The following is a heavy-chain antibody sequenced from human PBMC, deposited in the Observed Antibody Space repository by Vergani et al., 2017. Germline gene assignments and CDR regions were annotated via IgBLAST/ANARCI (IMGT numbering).Heavy chain of an antibody. CDR2: INPNSGGT. D-gene: IGHD2-2*01. CDR1: GYTFTGYY. CDR3: ARANQLRDTFFYGMDV. Sequence: QVQLVQSGAEVKKPGASVKVSCKASGYTFTGYYMHWVRQAPGQGLEWMGWINPNSGGTNYAQKFQGWVTMTRDTSISTAYMELSRLRSEDTAVYYCARANQLRDTFFYGMDVWGQGTTVTVSS. J-gene: IGHJ6*02. V-gene: IGHV1-2*04.